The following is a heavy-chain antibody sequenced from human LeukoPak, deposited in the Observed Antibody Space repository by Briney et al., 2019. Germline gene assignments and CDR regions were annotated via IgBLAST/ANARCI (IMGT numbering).Heavy chain of an antibody. J-gene: IGHJ6*03. CDR3: ATYNWNYAAYYYYYYMDV. V-gene: IGHV1-69*05. CDR2: IIPIFGTA. Sequence: SVKVSCKASGGTFSSYAISWVRQAPGQGLEWMGGIIPIFGTANYAQKFHGRVTITTDESTSTAYMELSSLRSEDTAVYYCATYNWNYAAYYYYYYMDVWGKGTTVTVSS. D-gene: IGHD1-7*01. CDR1: GGTFSSYA.